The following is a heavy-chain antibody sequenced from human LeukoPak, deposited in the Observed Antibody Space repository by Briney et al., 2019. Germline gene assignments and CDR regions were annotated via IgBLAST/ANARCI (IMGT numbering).Heavy chain of an antibody. CDR2: IFYTGST. CDR1: GASMTSYH. J-gene: IGHJ4*02. D-gene: IGHD6-13*01. V-gene: IGHV4-59*08. CDR3: ARYGTTWYAIDS. Sequence: SETLSLTCTVSGASMTSYHWFWIWHPPGKGLEWMGHIFYTGSTTYNPSLKGRLTISIDTSKNQFSLRLTSVTAADTAMYYCARYGTTWYAIDSWGQGTLVTVSS.